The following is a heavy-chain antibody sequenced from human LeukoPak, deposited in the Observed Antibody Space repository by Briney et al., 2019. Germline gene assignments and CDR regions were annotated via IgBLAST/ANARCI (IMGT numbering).Heavy chain of an antibody. Sequence: GESLNISCKGSGYIFTSYWIRWVRQPPGKGLEWVGIIYSGGSDNRDSPSFQGQVTISADKSISTAYLQWSSLKASDTAMYYCARPRRGWYIYDACDIWGQGTMVSVSS. CDR1: GYIFTSYW. D-gene: IGHD6-19*01. V-gene: IGHV5-51*01. J-gene: IGHJ3*02. CDR2: IYSGGSDN. CDR3: ARPRRGWYIYDACDI.